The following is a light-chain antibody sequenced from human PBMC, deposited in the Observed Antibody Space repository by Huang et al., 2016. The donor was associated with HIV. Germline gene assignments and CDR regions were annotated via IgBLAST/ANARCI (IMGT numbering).Light chain of an antibody. V-gene: IGKV3-11*01. CDR2: DTS. CDR3: QQRSTWPLT. J-gene: IGKJ4*01. Sequence: EVMLTQSPSILSLSLGGTGTISCKAIQRVGSYVAWYQQRPGQSPRLLLYDTSNRAAGIPTRFIGSGSGTDFTLTISGLESGDLGVFYCQQRSTWPLTFGGGTKVA. CDR1: QRVGSY.